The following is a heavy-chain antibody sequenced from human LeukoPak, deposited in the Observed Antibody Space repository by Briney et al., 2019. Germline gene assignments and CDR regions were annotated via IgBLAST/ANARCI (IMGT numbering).Heavy chain of an antibody. CDR1: GGSISSGTYY. J-gene: IGHJ6*03. D-gene: IGHD6-6*01. CDR3: ARDFSSSSSVYYYYYMDV. Sequence: SETLSLTCTVSGGSISSGTYYWSWIRQPAGKGLEWIGRIFTSGTTYYNPSLKSRVTISLDTSKNQLSLKLSSVTAADTAIYYCARDFSSSSSVYYYYYMDVWGKGTTVTVSS. CDR2: IFTSGTT. V-gene: IGHV4-61*02.